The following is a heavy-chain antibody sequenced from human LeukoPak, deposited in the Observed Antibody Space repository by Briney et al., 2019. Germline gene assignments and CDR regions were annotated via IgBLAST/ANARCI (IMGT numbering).Heavy chain of an antibody. CDR1: GGSISSSSYY. CDR3: AREYSYGYVSTPSGYWFDP. CDR2: IYYSGST. V-gene: IGHV4-39*01. J-gene: IGHJ5*02. D-gene: IGHD5-18*01. Sequence: SETLSLTCTVSGGSISSSSYYWGWIRQPPGKGLEWIGSIYYSGSTYYNPSLKSRVTISVDTSKNQFSLKLSSVTAADTAVHYCAREYSYGYVSTPSGYWFDPWGQGTLVTVSS.